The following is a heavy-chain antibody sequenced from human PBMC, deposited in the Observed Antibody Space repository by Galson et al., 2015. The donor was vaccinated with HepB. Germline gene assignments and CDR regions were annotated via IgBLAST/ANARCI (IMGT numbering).Heavy chain of an antibody. V-gene: IGHV1-69*05. J-gene: IGHJ3*02. CDR1: GGTFTNYA. Sequence: SVKVSCKASGGTFTNYALSWVRQAPGQGLEWMGGIIPILHTPNYAQKFQGRVTISTDESTSTVYMELSSLRSEDTAFYYCAREGHYYYSRGDYGVFDIWGQGTRVTVSS. CDR2: IIPILHTP. D-gene: IGHD3-22*01. CDR3: AREGHYYYSRGDYGVFDI.